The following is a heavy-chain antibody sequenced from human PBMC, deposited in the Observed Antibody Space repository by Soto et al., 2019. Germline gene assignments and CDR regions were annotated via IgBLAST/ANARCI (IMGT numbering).Heavy chain of an antibody. CDR2: IWYDGSNK. V-gene: IGHV3-33*01. D-gene: IGHD3-22*01. Sequence: GGSLRLSCAASGFTFSSYGMHWVRQAPGKGLEWVAVIWYDGSNKYYADSVKGRFTISRDNSKNTLYLQMNSLRAEDTAVYYCARGVPYYYDSSGYYSPFAYWGQGTLVTVSS. J-gene: IGHJ4*02. CDR3: ARGVPYYYDSSGYYSPFAY. CDR1: GFTFSSYG.